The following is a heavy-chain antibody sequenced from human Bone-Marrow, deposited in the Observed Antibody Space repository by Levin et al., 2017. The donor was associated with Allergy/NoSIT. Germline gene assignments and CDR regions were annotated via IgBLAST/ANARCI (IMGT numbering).Heavy chain of an antibody. CDR2: IYSGGST. J-gene: IGHJ6*02. D-gene: IGHD1-26*01. CDR1: GFTISSNY. CDR3: ARDIASKWEYYYYGMDV. V-gene: IGHV3-53*01. Sequence: GESLKISCAASGFTISSNYMSWVRQAPGKGLEWVSVIYSGGSTYYADSVKGRFTISRDNSKNTLYLQMNSLRAEDTAVYYCARDIASKWEYYYYGMDVWGQGTTVTVSS.